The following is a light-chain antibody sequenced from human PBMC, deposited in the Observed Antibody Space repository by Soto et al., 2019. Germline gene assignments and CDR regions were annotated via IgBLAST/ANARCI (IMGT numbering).Light chain of an antibody. CDR3: QHYDNWPPRT. CDR2: GAS. Sequence: ENVMTQSPATLSVSPGERATLSCRASQSISTNLAWYQQRPGQAPRLLIYGASTRATGISVRFSGSGSGTEFTLTISSLQSEDFAVYYCQHYDNWPPRTFGQGTKVDIK. V-gene: IGKV3-15*01. J-gene: IGKJ1*01. CDR1: QSISTN.